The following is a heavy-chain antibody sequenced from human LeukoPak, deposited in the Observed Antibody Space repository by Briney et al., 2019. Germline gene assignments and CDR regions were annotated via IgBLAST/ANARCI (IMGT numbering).Heavy chain of an antibody. CDR1: GFTVSSNS. D-gene: IGHD1-26*01. CDR2: IYSDNT. Sequence: GGSPRLSCTVSGFTVSSNSMSWVRQAPGKGLEWVSFIYSDNTHYSDSVKGRFTISRDNAKNSLYLQMNSLRAEDTAVYYCAREREDDFDYWGQGTLVTVSS. J-gene: IGHJ4*02. V-gene: IGHV3-53*01. CDR3: AREREDDFDY.